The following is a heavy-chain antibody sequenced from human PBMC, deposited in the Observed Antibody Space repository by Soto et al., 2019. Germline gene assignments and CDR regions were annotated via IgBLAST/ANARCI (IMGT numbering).Heavy chain of an antibody. CDR1: GFTFGSYP. CDR3: ASEGMSRPRWVFDY. Sequence: EVQLVESGGGLVQPGGSLRLSCAASGFTFGSYPMHWVRQAPGKGLEYVSAISTNGDSTFYANSVKGRFTISRDNSKNTLYLQMGSLRADDMGVYYCASEGMSRPRWVFDYWGQGTLVTASS. D-gene: IGHD6-13*01. CDR2: ISTNGDST. V-gene: IGHV3-64*01. J-gene: IGHJ4*02.